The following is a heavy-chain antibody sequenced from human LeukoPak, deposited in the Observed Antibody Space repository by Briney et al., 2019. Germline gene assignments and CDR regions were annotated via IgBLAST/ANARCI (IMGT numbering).Heavy chain of an antibody. V-gene: IGHV3-9*01. CDR2: ISWNSGRM. J-gene: IGHJ4*02. CDR3: AKPGGSGSFGDYFDY. CDR1: GFTFDDYA. D-gene: IGHD3-10*01. Sequence: LPGGSLRLSCAASGFTFDDYAMHWVRQAPGKGLEWVSGISWNSGRMGYADSVKGRFTISRDNAKNSLYLQMNSLRAEDTALYYCAKPGGSGSFGDYFDYWGQGTLVTVSS.